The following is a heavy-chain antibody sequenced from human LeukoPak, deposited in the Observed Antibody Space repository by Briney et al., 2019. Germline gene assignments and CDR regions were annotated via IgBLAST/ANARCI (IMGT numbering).Heavy chain of an antibody. D-gene: IGHD3-10*01. CDR2: IKQDGSEK. CDR1: GFTFSSHW. V-gene: IGHV3-7*01. CDR3: ATEHFTGGFDY. J-gene: IGHJ4*02. Sequence: PGGSLRLSCAASGFTFSSHWMSWVRQAPGKGLEWVANIKQDGSEKYYVDSVKGRFTISRDNAKNSLYLQMNSLRAEDTAVYYCATEHFTGGFDYWGQGTLVTVSS.